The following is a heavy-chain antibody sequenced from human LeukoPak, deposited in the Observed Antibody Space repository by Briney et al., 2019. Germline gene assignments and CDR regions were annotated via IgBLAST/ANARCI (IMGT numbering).Heavy chain of an antibody. D-gene: IGHD2-15*01. CDR3: ARGRYCSGGSCPYYYGMDV. CDR1: GGSFSGYY. Sequence: SETRSLTCAVYGGSFSGYYWSWIRQPPGKGMEWIGEINHSGSTNYNPSLKSRVTISVDTSKNQFSLKLSSVTAADTAVYYCARGRYCSGGSCPYYYGMDVWGQGTTVTVSS. CDR2: INHSGST. V-gene: IGHV4-34*01. J-gene: IGHJ6*02.